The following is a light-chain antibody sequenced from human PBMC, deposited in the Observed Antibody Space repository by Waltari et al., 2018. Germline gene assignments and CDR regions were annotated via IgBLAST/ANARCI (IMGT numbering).Light chain of an antibody. CDR2: WAS. V-gene: IGKV4-1*01. CDR1: QSVLYSSNNKNY. CDR3: QQYYSTPPIT. Sequence: DIVMTQSPDSLAVSLGERATIHCKSSQSVLYSSNNKNYLAWYQQKPGQPPKLLIYWASTRESGVPDRFSGSGSGTDFTLTISSLQAEDVAVYYYQQYYSTPPITFGQGTRLEIK. J-gene: IGKJ5*01.